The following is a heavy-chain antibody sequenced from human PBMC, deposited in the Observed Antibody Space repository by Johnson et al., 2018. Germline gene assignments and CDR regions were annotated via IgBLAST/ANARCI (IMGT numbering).Heavy chain of an antibody. V-gene: IGHV3-21*03. J-gene: IGHJ3*01. CDR3: TMKYWGGLPDAFDF. CDR1: GFTFSSHD. D-gene: IGHD7-27*01. Sequence: VQLVESGGGLVKPGGSLRLSCAASGFTFSSHDMNWVRQAPGKGLEWVSSISSSGRYIYYADSLQGRFTISRDNAKNSLYLQMNSLRAEDTAVYYCTMKYWGGLPDAFDFWGQGTMVTVSS. CDR2: ISSSGRYI.